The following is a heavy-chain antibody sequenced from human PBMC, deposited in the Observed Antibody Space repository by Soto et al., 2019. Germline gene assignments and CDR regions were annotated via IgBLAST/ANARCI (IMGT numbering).Heavy chain of an antibody. CDR2: IKSKTDGGTT. J-gene: IGHJ3*02. V-gene: IGHV3-15*07. D-gene: IGHD3-3*01. Sequence: PGGSLRLSCAASGFTFSNAWMNGVRQAPGRGLEGVGRIKSKTDGGTTDYASPVKGRFTISRDDSKNTLYLQMNSLKTEDTAVYYCTTAGPSYDFWSGLSAFDIWGQGTMVTVSS. CDR3: TTAGPSYDFWSGLSAFDI. CDR1: GFTFSNAW.